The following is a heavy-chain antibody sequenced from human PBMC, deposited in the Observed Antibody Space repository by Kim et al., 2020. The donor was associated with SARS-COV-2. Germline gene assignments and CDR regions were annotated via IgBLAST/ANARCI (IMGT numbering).Heavy chain of an antibody. V-gene: IGHV1-3*01. CDR2: INAGNGNT. CDR3: ARISLAKITVAALNWFDP. J-gene: IGHJ5*02. Sequence: ASVKVSCKASGYTFTSYAMHWVRQAPGQRLEWMGWINAGNGNTKYSQKFQGRVTITRDTSASTAYMELSSLRSEDTAVYYCARISLAKITVAALNWFDPWGQGTLVTVSS. D-gene: IGHD5-12*01. CDR1: GYTFTSYA.